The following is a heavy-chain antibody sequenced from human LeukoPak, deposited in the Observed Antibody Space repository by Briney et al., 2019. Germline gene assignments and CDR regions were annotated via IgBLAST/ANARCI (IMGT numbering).Heavy chain of an antibody. CDR2: ISYDGSNK. D-gene: IGHD3-22*01. CDR1: GFTFSSYA. J-gene: IGHJ4*02. V-gene: IGHV3-30*04. CDR3: ARDSEFDSSGYSPPLQY. Sequence: GSLRLSCAASGFTFSSYAMHWGRPAPGKGLEWVAVISYDGSNKYYADPVKGRFTISRDNSKNTLYLQMNSLRAEDTAVYYCARDSEFDSSGYSPPLQYWGQGTLVTVSS.